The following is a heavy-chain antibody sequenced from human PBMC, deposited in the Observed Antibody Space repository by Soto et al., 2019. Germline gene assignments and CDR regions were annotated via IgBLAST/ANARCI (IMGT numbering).Heavy chain of an antibody. V-gene: IGHV3-64D*08. CDR3: VKDCFYSSSSSSFYYYGMDV. CDR2: ISSNGGST. CDR1: GFTFSSYA. D-gene: IGHD6-13*01. Sequence: GGSLRLSCSASGFTFSSYAMHWVRQAPGKGLEYVSAISSNGGSTYYADSVKGRFTISRDNSKNTLYLQMSSLRAEDTAVYYCVKDCFYSSSSSSFYYYGMDVWGKGTTVTVSS. J-gene: IGHJ6*04.